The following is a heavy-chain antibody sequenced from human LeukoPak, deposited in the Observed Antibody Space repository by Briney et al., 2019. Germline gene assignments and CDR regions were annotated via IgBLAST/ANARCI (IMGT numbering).Heavy chain of an antibody. CDR3: ANEQVVAAGFDY. CDR2: IRYDGRNK. J-gene: IGHJ4*02. V-gene: IGHV3-30*02. Sequence: GGSLRLSCVASGFTFTSYGMHWVRQAPGKGLEWVAFIRYDGRNKFYADSVKGRFTISRDNSKNTLYLQMNSLRAEDTAVYYCANEQVVAAGFDYWGQGTLVTVSS. D-gene: IGHD2-15*01. CDR1: GFTFTSYG.